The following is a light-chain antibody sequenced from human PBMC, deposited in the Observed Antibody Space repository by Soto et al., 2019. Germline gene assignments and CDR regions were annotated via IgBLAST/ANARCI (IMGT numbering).Light chain of an antibody. CDR1: QGISNY. CDR2: ASS. CDR3: HKYNHAPT. V-gene: IGKV1-27*01. Sequence: DIQMTQSPSSLSASVGDRVTITCRASQGISNYLAWYQQKPGKVPELLIYASSTLQSGVPSRFSGSGSGTEFRLTISGLQPEDVATYYCHKYNHAPTFGGGTKVVIK. J-gene: IGKJ4*01.